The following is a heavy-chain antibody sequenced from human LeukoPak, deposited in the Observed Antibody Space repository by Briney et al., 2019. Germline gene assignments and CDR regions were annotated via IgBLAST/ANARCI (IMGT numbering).Heavy chain of an antibody. CDR2: IYYSGST. CDR1: GGSVSSGSYY. CDR3: ARVASGYDVFDI. J-gene: IGHJ3*02. Sequence: SETLSLTCTVSGGSVSSGSYYWSWIRQPPGKGLEWIGYIYYSGSTNYNPSLKSRVTISVDTSKNQFSLKLSSVTAVDTAVFYCARVASGYDVFDIWGQGTMVTVSS. D-gene: IGHD3-3*01. V-gene: IGHV4-61*01.